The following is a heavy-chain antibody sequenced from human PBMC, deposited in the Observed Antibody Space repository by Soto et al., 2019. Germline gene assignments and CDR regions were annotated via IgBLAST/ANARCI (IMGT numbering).Heavy chain of an antibody. Sequence: GGSLRLSCAASGFTFSSYGMHWVRQAPGKGLEWVAVTWYDGSNKYYADSVKGRFTISRDNSKNTLYLQMNSLRAEDTAVYYCATARGYCSSNSCYFDNWFDPWGQGTLVTVSS. V-gene: IGHV3-33*01. CDR1: GFTFSSYG. J-gene: IGHJ5*02. CDR2: TWYDGSNK. D-gene: IGHD2-2*01. CDR3: ATARGYCSSNSCYFDNWFDP.